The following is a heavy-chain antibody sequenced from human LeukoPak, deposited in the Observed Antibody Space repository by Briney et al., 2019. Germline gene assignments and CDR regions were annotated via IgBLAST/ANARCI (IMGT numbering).Heavy chain of an antibody. CDR3: FQAEDGIRDD. V-gene: IGHV3-74*01. CDR2: INSDGSST. D-gene: IGHD5-24*01. J-gene: IGHJ4*02. Sequence: GGSLRLSCAASGFTFSSYWMHWVRQAPGKGLVWVSRINSDGSSTSYADSVKGRFTISRDNAKNTLYLQMNSLRAEDTAVYYFFQAEDGIRDDWGRGTLVTVSS. CDR1: GFTFSSYW.